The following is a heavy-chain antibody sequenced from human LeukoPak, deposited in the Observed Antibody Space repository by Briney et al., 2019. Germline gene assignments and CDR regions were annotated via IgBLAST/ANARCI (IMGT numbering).Heavy chain of an antibody. V-gene: IGHV3-48*01. CDR3: ASPAAPDY. J-gene: IGHJ4*02. CDR1: GFTLSSYS. CDR2: ISSTSSNI. Sequence: GGSVRLSCAASGFTLSSYSMNWVRQAPGKGLEWVSYISSTSSNIYYADSVKVPFTISRNNAKNSLYLQMTSLRAEDTAVYYRASPAAPDYWGQGTLVTVSS. D-gene: IGHD6-6*01.